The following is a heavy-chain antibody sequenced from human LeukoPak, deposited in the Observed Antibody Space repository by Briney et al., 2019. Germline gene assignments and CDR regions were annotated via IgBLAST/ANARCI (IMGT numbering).Heavy chain of an antibody. Sequence: PGGSLRLSCTASGFTFSDYWMSWVRQAPGKGRGWGANIKQDGSQRYYVDSVSGRFTISRDNAKNSLFLQMNGLRAEDTAVYYCARRGGSSSRRSPIDYWGQGTLVTVSS. CDR3: ARRGGSSSRRSPIDY. CDR2: IKQDGSQR. V-gene: IGHV3-7*01. J-gene: IGHJ4*02. CDR1: GFTFSDYW. D-gene: IGHD6-6*01.